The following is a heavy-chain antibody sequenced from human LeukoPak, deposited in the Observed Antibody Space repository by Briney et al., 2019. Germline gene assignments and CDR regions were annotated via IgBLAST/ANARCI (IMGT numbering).Heavy chain of an antibody. CDR2: VHLDGRT. Sequence: SETLSLTCGVSGGSVTSTNWWTWVRQPTGKGLEWIGEVHLDGRTNYNPSLKSRLTMSVDLSENHVSLKLTSVTAADTAVYYCAREGGFYRPLDYSGQGTLVTVSS. J-gene: IGHJ4*02. V-gene: IGHV4-4*02. D-gene: IGHD3-3*01. CDR1: GGSVTSTNW. CDR3: AREGGFYRPLDY.